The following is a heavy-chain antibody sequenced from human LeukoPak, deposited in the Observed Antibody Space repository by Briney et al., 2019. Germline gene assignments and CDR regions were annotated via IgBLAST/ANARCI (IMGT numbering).Heavy chain of an antibody. J-gene: IGHJ4*02. D-gene: IGHD4-11*01. V-gene: IGHV3-30*01. CDR2: ISYDGSNK. Sequence: GSLRLSCAASGFTFSTYAMHWVRQAPGKGLEWVSVISYDGSNKYYADSVKGRFTISRDNSKNTLYLQMNSLRAEDTAVYYCARDIDAAGSKFFENWGQGTLVTVSS. CDR1: GFTFSTYA. CDR3: ARDIDAAGSKFFEN.